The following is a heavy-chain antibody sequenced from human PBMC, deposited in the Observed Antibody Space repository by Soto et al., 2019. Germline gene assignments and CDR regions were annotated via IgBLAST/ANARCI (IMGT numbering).Heavy chain of an antibody. J-gene: IGHJ6*02. D-gene: IGHD2-15*01. V-gene: IGHV6-1*01. CDR2: TYYRSKWYN. Sequence: SQTLSLTCAISGDSVSSNSAAWNWIRQSPSRGLEWLGRTYYRSKWYNDYAVSVKSRITINPDTSKNQFSLQLNSVTPEDTAVYYCARDYCSGGSCYPNYYYYYGMDVWGQGTTVTVSS. CDR3: ARDYCSGGSCYPNYYYYYGMDV. CDR1: GDSVSSNSAA.